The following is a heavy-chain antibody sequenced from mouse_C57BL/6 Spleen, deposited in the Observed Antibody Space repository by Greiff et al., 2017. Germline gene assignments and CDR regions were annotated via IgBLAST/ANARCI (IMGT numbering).Heavy chain of an antibody. CDR2: IDPSDSET. CDR3: ARYDSHWYFDV. D-gene: IGHD2-4*01. CDR1: GYTFTSYW. Sequence: QVQLQQPGAELMRPGSSVKLSCKASGYTFTSYWMHWVKQRPIQGLEWIGNIDPSDSETHYNQKFKDKATLTVDKSSSTAYMQLSSLTSEDSAVYYCARYDSHWYFDVWGTGTTVTVSS. V-gene: IGHV1-52*01. J-gene: IGHJ1*03.